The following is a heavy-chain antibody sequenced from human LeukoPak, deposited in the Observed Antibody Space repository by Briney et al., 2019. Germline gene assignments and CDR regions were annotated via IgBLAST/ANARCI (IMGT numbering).Heavy chain of an antibody. D-gene: IGHD6-13*01. CDR3: ARVPQARGVLWYSSSWYYFDY. J-gene: IGHJ4*02. Sequence: PPASLKLSCKASAYTFTVYYMHWVRQAPGQGREWIGWISADNANTNYAHKLQGRVTMTTDTSTSTAYMELRSLRSDDTAVYYCARVPQARGVLWYSSSWYYFDYWGQGTLVTVSS. CDR2: ISADNANT. CDR1: AYTFTVYY. V-gene: IGHV1-18*04.